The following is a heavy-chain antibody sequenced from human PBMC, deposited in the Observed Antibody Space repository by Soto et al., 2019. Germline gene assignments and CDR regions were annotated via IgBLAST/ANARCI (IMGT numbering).Heavy chain of an antibody. Sequence: QVQLVESGGGVVQPGRSLRLSCAASGFNFNIFGLHWVRQTPGKGLGWVAVISYDSTIKYHADSVKGRFTISRDNAKSTLYLQMDSLRTEDTAIYWCATVEGPLTIFGGKESWGQGALVTVSS. CDR2: ISYDSTIK. V-gene: IGHV3-30*03. J-gene: IGHJ5*02. D-gene: IGHD3-3*01. CDR1: GFNFNIFG. CDR3: ATVEGPLTIFGGKES.